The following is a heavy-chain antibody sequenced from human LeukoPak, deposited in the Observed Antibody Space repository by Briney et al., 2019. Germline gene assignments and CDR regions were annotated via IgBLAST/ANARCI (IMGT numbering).Heavy chain of an antibody. CDR3: AREGRGGFEAGTWY. Sequence: PSETLSLTCAVYGGSFSGYYWSWIRQPPGKGLEWIGEINHSGSTNYNPSLKSRVTISVDASKNQFSLKLSSVTAADTAVYYCAREGRGGFEAGTWYWGQGTLVTVSS. J-gene: IGHJ4*02. D-gene: IGHD6-19*01. V-gene: IGHV4-34*01. CDR1: GGSFSGYY. CDR2: INHSGST.